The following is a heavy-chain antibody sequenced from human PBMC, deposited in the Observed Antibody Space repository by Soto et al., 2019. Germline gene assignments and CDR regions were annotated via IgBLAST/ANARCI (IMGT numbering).Heavy chain of an antibody. CDR3: AKGGPYQLLPGFDS. CDR2: ISYDGSNK. V-gene: IGHV3-30*18. D-gene: IGHD2-2*01. Sequence: PGGSLRLSRAASGFTFSSYGLHWVRPAPGKGLEWVAVISYDGSNKYYADSVKGRFTISRDNSKNTLYLQMNSLRAEDTAVYYCAKGGPYQLLPGFDSCGQGTLVTVSS. J-gene: IGHJ4*02. CDR1: GFTFSSYG.